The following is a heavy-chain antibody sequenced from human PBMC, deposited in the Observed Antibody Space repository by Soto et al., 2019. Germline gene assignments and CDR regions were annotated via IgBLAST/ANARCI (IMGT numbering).Heavy chain of an antibody. D-gene: IGHD1-1*01. CDR2: ISSDGSST. CDR3: ARVPTTTAVDTWKYYYYMDV. Sequence: EVQLVESGGDLVQPGGSLRLSCAASGFTFSTYWMHWVRQAPGKGLVWVSRISSDGSSTLYADSVKGRFTVSRDNAKNSLYLQMNSLRVEDTSFYYCARVPTTTAVDTWKYYYYMDVWGKGTTVTVSS. CDR1: GFTFSTYW. J-gene: IGHJ6*03. V-gene: IGHV3-74*01.